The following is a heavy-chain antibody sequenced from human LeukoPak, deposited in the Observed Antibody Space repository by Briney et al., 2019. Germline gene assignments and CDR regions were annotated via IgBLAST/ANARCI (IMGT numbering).Heavy chain of an antibody. CDR3: ARGGDRSFDY. CDR2: IYTSGST. CDR1: GYSISSGYY. J-gene: IGHJ4*02. D-gene: IGHD3-10*01. Sequence: SETLSLTCTVSGYSISSGYYWGWIRQPPGKGLEWIGRIYTSGSTNYNPSLKSRVTISVDKAKNQFSLNLNSVTAADTAVYYCARGGDRSFDYWGQGTLVTVSS. V-gene: IGHV4-38-2*02.